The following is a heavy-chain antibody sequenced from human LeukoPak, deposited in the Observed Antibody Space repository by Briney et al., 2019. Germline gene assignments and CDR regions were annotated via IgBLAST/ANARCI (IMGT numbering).Heavy chain of an antibody. CDR1: GFTFNSYW. Sequence: PGGSLRLSCAASGFTFNSYWMTWVRQPPGKGLEWVATIKHDGSEKYYVDSEKGRFTISRDNAKDSLYLQMNSLRAEDTAVYYCARDHYLFGKAWGQGTLVTVSS. D-gene: IGHD1-26*01. J-gene: IGHJ5*02. CDR3: ARDHYLFGKA. V-gene: IGHV3-7*01. CDR2: IKHDGSEK.